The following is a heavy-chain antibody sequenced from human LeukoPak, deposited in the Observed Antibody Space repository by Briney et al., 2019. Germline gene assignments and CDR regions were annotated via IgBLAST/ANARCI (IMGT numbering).Heavy chain of an antibody. CDR1: GSTFSSYA. CDR3: ARDRYEIKSPSYYFDY. D-gene: IGHD3-16*02. J-gene: IGHJ4*02. CDR2: ISYDGSNK. Sequence: PGGSLRLSCAASGSTFSSYAMHWVRQAPGKGLEWVAVISYDGSNKYYADSVKGRFTISRDNSKNTLYLQMNSLRAEDTAVYYCARDRYEIKSPSYYFDYWGQGTLVTVSS. V-gene: IGHV3-30-3*01.